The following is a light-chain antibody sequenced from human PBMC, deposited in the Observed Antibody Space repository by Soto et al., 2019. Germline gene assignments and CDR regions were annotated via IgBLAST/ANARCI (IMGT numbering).Light chain of an antibody. J-gene: IGKJ2*01. Sequence: IQMTQSPSTLSASVGDRVTITCRASQSISSWLAWYQQKPGKAPKLLIYDASSLESGVPSRFSGSGSGTEFTLTISSLQPDDFATYYCQQYNSYPETFGQGTKLEIK. CDR1: QSISSW. V-gene: IGKV1-5*01. CDR2: DAS. CDR3: QQYNSYPET.